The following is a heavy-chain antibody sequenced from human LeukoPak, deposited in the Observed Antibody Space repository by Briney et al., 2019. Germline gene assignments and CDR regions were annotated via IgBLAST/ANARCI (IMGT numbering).Heavy chain of an antibody. CDR2: ISAYNGNT. CDR3: ARDRTHIMVRGAAYNWFDP. D-gene: IGHD3-10*01. J-gene: IGHJ5*02. Sequence: ASVKVSCKASGYTFTSYGISWVRQAPGQGLEWMGWISAYNGNTNYAQKLQGRVTMTTDTSTSTAYMELRSLRSDDTAVYYCARDRTHIMVRGAAYNWFDPWGQGTLVTVSS. CDR1: GYTFTSYG. V-gene: IGHV1-18*01.